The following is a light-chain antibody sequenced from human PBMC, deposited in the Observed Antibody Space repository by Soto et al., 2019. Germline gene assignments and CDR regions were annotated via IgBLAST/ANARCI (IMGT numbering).Light chain of an antibody. J-gene: IGLJ2*01. CDR1: SSDIGAYFY. Sequence: QSALTQPPSASGSPGQSVTISCTGTSSDIGAYFYVSWYQQHPGKAPKLIIYEISKRPSGVPDRFSGCKSGNTASLTVSGLQADYEADYYGSIYAGSNNLKFGGGTKLTVL. CDR3: SIYAGSNNLK. CDR2: EIS. V-gene: IGLV2-8*01.